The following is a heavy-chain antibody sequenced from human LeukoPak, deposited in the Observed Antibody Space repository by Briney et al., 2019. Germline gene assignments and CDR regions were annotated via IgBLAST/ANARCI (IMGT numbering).Heavy chain of an antibody. D-gene: IGHD1-26*01. CDR2: FDPEDGET. J-gene: IGHJ6*02. CDR1: GYTLTELS. Sequence: ASVKVSCKVSGYTLTELSMHWVLQAPGKGLEWMGGFDPEDGETIYAQKFQGRVTMTEDTSADTAYMELSSLRSEDTAVYYCATSGELLYMRYYYYGMDVWGQGTTVTVSS. V-gene: IGHV1-24*01. CDR3: ATSGELLYMRYYYYGMDV.